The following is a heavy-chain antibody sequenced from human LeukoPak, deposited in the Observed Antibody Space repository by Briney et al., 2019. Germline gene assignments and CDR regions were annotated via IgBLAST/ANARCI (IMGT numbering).Heavy chain of an antibody. CDR3: ARSWSAARPASDF. D-gene: IGHD6-6*01. V-gene: IGHV5-51*01. CDR1: GYSFTNYW. Sequence: GASLKISCKGSGYSFTNYWIGWVRQMPGKGLEWMGTIFPDDSDTKYSPSFQGHVTISADKSISTAYLQWSSLRASDTAIYYCARSWSAARPASDFWGQGALVTVSS. J-gene: IGHJ4*02. CDR2: IFPDDSDT.